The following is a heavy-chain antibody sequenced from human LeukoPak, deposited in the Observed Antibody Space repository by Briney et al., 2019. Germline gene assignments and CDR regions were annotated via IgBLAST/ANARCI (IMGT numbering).Heavy chain of an antibody. D-gene: IGHD3-22*01. V-gene: IGHV3-66*01. CDR3: ARGCGLHLSPAPSYYDSRCRYFDA. Sequence: GGSLRLSCAASGFTVSSNYMSWVRQAPGKGLEWVSVIYSGGSTYYADSVKGRFTISRDNSKNTLYLQMNSLRAEDTAVYYCARGCGLHLSPAPSYYDSRCRYFDAWGQGTLVTVSS. CDR1: GFTVSSNY. J-gene: IGHJ4*02. CDR2: IYSGGST.